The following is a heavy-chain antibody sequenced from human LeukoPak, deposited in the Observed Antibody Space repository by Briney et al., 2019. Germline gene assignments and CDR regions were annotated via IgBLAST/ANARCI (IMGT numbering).Heavy chain of an antibody. CDR3: ASPRYSSGWPLRN. Sequence: GESLKISCKGSGYSFTNYWIGWVRRMPGKGLEWMGIIYPGDSDTRYSPSFQGQVTISADKSISTAYLQWSSLKASDTAMYYCASPRYSSGWPLRNWGQGTLVTVSS. J-gene: IGHJ4*02. CDR2: IYPGDSDT. CDR1: GYSFTNYW. D-gene: IGHD6-19*01. V-gene: IGHV5-51*01.